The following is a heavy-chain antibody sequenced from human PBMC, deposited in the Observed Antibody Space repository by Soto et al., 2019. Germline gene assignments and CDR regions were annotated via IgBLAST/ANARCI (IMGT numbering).Heavy chain of an antibody. J-gene: IGHJ5*02. V-gene: IGHV4-34*01. CDR1: GGSFSGYY. D-gene: IGHD6-13*01. CDR2: INHSGST. CDR3: ARHSFAGIAHLNWFDP. Sequence: PSXTLSLTGAVYGGSFSGYYCSWIIQPPGKGLEWIGEINHSGSTNYNPSLKSRVTISVDTSKNQFSLKLSSVTAADTAVYYCARHSFAGIAHLNWFDPWGQGTLVTVSS.